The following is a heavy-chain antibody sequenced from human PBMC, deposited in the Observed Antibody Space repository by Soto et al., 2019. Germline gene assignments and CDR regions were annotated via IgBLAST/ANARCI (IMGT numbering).Heavy chain of an antibody. CDR2: IGPYNGKT. V-gene: IGHV1-18*01. CDR1: GYTFADYG. D-gene: IGHD2-15*01. CDR3: ARCYCTVGSCYTCWHFDL. J-gene: IGHJ2*01. Sequence: QAQLVQSGAEVKKPGASVKVSCQAGGYTFADYGISWVRQAPGQGLEWVGWIGPYNGKTNYAQNLQDIVTMTTDTSTNTAYMGLRRLRSDDTALYYCARCYCTVGSCYTCWHFDLWGRGSLLTVSS.